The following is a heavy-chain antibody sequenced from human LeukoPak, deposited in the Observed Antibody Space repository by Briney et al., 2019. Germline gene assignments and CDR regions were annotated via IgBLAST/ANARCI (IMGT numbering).Heavy chain of an antibody. Sequence: PSETLSLTCAVYGGSFSDYFWGWIRQPPGKGLEWIGEINHSGRTYYNPSLKSRVTISVDTSKNQFSLNLSSVTAADTAVYYCARVLRYFDWQRNFDYWGQGTLVTVSS. J-gene: IGHJ4*02. D-gene: IGHD3-9*01. CDR1: GGSFSDYF. CDR2: INHSGRT. V-gene: IGHV4-34*01. CDR3: ARVLRYFDWQRNFDY.